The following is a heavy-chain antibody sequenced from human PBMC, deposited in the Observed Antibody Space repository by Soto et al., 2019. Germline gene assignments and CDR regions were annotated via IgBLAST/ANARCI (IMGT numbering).Heavy chain of an antibody. D-gene: IGHD5-12*01. Sequence: QVQLQESGPGLVKPSQTLSLTCTVSGGSISSGGYYWSWIRQHPGKGLEWIGYIYYSGSTYYNPSLKSRVTISVDTSKSQFSLKLSSVTAADTAVYYCARGGYSGYDWAYWGQGTLVTVSS. V-gene: IGHV4-31*03. CDR1: GGSISSGGYY. J-gene: IGHJ4*02. CDR3: ARGGYSGYDWAY. CDR2: IYYSGST.